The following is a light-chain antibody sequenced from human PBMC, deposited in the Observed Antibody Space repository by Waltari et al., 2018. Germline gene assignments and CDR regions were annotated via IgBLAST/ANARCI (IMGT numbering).Light chain of an antibody. Sequence: EIVLTQSPATLSLSPGEIATLPCRASQSVSSYLAWYQQRPGQAPRLLIYDAFNRATGIPARFSGSGSGTDFTLTISSLEPEDFAVYYCQQRHDWPLTFGGGTTVEI. CDR3: QQRHDWPLT. CDR1: QSVSSY. J-gene: IGKJ4*01. V-gene: IGKV3-11*01. CDR2: DAF.